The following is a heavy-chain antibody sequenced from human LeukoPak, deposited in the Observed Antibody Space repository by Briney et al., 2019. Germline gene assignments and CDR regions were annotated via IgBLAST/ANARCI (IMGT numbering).Heavy chain of an antibody. J-gene: IGHJ4*02. Sequence: GGSLRLSCAASGFTFSDYYLSWIRQAPGKGLVWISYISPSATAIYYADSVRGRLTISRDNAKNSLYLQMNSLRAEDTAVYYCARDVIDFWSGYYDYWGQGTLVTVSS. CDR1: GFTFSDYY. V-gene: IGHV3-11*04. CDR2: ISPSATAI. CDR3: ARDVIDFWSGYYDY. D-gene: IGHD3-3*01.